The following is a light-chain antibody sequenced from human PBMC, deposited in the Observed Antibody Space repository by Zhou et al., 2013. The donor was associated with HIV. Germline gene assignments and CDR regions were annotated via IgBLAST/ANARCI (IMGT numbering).Light chain of an antibody. CDR2: RAS. V-gene: IGKV1-5*03. CDR3: LQHNSLPQT. CDR1: QSISSW. Sequence: DIQMTQSPSTLSASVGDRVTITCRASQSISSWLAWYQQKPGKAPKLLIYRASTLESGVPSRFSGSGSGTEFTLTISSLQLEDFATYYCLQHNSLPQTFGQGTKGGNQT. J-gene: IGKJ1*01.